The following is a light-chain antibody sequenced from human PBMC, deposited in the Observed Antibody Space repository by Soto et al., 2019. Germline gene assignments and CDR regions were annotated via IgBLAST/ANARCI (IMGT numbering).Light chain of an antibody. CDR1: SGHSSYA. CDR3: QTWGTGSVV. J-gene: IGLJ2*01. V-gene: IGLV4-69*01. CDR2: LNSDGSH. Sequence: QSVLTQSPSASASLGASVKLTCTLSSGHSSYAIAWHQQQPEKGPRYLMKLNSDGSHNKGDGIPDRFSGSSSGAERYLTIPSLQSEDEADYYCQTWGTGSVVFGGGTKLTVL.